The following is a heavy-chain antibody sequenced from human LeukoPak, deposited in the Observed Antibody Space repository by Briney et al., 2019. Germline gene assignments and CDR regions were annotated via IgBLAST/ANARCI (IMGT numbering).Heavy chain of an antibody. CDR3: AKGSRGNYDY. V-gene: IGHV3-23*01. J-gene: IGHJ4*02. D-gene: IGHD1-7*01. CDR2: ISGRDGRT. Sequence: GGPLRLPRAASAFTFSSQPMTLVRQAPGKGPEWVSRISGRDGRTYYADSVKGRLTLSRDNSKNTLYLQMNSLRAEDTALYYCAKGSRGNYDYWGQGTLVTVSS. CDR1: AFTFSSQP.